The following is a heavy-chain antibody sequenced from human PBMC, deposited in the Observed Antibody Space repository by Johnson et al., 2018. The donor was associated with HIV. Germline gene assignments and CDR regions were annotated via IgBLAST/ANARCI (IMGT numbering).Heavy chain of an antibody. J-gene: IGHJ3*02. CDR3: TTMSALWFGDIHVFGDGFDI. CDR1: GFMFDDYA. CDR2: VKSKTDGGTI. V-gene: IGHV3-15*01. Sequence: EVQLVESGGGVERPGESLRLSCVGSGFMFDDYAMSWVRQAPGKGLEWVGRVKSKTDGGTIDYAAAVKGRFLISRDDSKNTLYLQMNGLKTEDTAMYYCTTMSALWFGDIHVFGDGFDIWGQGTMVTVSS. D-gene: IGHD3-10*01.